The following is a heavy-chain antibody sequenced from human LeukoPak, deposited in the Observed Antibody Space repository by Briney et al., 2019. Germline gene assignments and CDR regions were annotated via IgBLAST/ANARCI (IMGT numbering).Heavy chain of an antibody. CDR1: GYTLTELS. Sequence: ASVKVSCKVSGYTLTELSMHWVRQAPGKGLEWMGGFDPEDGETIYAQKFRGRVTMTEDTSTDTAYMELSSLRSEDTAVYYCATDFGRTYYFDYWGQGTLVTVSS. CDR2: FDPEDGET. J-gene: IGHJ4*02. D-gene: IGHD3-10*01. V-gene: IGHV1-24*01. CDR3: ATDFGRTYYFDY.